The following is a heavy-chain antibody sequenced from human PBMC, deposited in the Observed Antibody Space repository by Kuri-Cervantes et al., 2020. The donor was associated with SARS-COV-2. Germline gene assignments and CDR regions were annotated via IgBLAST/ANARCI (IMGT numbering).Heavy chain of an antibody. CDR2: ISNDGRTE. J-gene: IGHJ6*02. CDR1: GFTVSSHV. CDR3: ARDPHGRDV. V-gene: IGHV3-30*04. Sequence: LSLTCAAPGFTVSSHVMHWVRQAPGKGLEWVTVISNDGRTEHYADSVEGRFTISRDKAKNTLYLQMNSLRPEDTAVYYCARDPHGRDVWGQGTMVTVSS.